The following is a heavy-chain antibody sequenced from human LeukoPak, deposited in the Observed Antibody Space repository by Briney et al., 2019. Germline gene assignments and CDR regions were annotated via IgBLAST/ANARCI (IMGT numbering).Heavy chain of an antibody. CDR2: IYYSGST. D-gene: IGHD6-19*01. V-gene: IGHV4-31*03. J-gene: IGHJ4*02. CDR3: ARAPGYSSGWYVFDY. Sequence: SETLSLTCTVSGVSISSGGYYWSWIRQHPGKGLEWIGYIYYSGSTYYNPSLKSRVTISVDTSKNQFSLKLSSVTAADTAVYYCARAPGYSSGWYVFDYWGQGTLVTVSS. CDR1: GVSISSGGYY.